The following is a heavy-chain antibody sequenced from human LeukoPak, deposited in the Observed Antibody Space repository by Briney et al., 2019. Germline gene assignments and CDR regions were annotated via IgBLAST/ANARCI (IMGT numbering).Heavy chain of an antibody. CDR1: GFTLKNYW. Sequence: PGGSLRLSCVVSGFTLKNYWMDWVRQVPGKGLMWISTINGDGTATGDADSVKGRFTISRDNAKNTLYLQMSSLRAEDMAMYYCARNRGYHTFDYWGQGTLVTVSS. CDR3: ARNRGYHTFDY. CDR2: INGDGTAT. J-gene: IGHJ4*02. D-gene: IGHD2-15*01. V-gene: IGHV3-74*01.